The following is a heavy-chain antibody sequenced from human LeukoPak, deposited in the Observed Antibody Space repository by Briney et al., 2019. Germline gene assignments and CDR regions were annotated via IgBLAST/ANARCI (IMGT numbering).Heavy chain of an antibody. CDR2: IRYDGSKK. Sequence: GGSLRLSCAASGLTFSTYGMHWVRQAPGKGLEWVAFIRYDGSKKYYADSVKCRFTISRDNSKNTLYLQMNSLRPEDTALYYCAKDLVVYCSSSSCPIDYWGQGTLVTVSS. D-gene: IGHD2-2*01. V-gene: IGHV3-30*02. CDR3: AKDLVVYCSSSSCPIDY. J-gene: IGHJ4*02. CDR1: GLTFSTYG.